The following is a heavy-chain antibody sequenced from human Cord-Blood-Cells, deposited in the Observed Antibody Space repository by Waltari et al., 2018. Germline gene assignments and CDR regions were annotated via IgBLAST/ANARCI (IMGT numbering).Heavy chain of an antibody. V-gene: IGHV1-24*01. Sequence: QVQLVQSGAEVKKPGASVKVSCKVSGYTLTELSMPWVRQAPGKGLEWMGDFDREDCETIYAQKFQGRVTMTEDTSTDTAYMELSSLRSEDTAVYYCATGRAAAGTLNFDYWGQGTLVTVSS. D-gene: IGHD6-13*01. CDR1: GYTLTELS. J-gene: IGHJ4*02. CDR2: FDREDCET. CDR3: ATGRAAAGTLNFDY.